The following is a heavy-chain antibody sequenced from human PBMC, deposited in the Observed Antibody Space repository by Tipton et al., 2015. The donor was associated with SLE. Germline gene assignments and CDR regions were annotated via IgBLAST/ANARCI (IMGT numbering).Heavy chain of an antibody. Sequence: TLSLTCAVYGGSVSGHYWSWIRQPPGKGLEWIGEINHSGRTNYNPSLKSRVTISVDTSKNQFSLKLSSVTAADTAVYYCARDHSSSWYGYWGQGTLVTVSS. J-gene: IGHJ4*02. CDR1: GGSVSGHY. CDR3: ARDHSSSWYGY. V-gene: IGHV4-34*01. CDR2: INHSGRT. D-gene: IGHD6-13*01.